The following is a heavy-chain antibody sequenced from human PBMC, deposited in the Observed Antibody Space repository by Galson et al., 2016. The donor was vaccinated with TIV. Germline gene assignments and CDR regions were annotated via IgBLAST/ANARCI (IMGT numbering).Heavy chain of an antibody. Sequence: LRLSCAASGLSVSINYMTWVRQAPGKGLEWVSLISDGGKTFYPDSVKGRFTVSRDNSKNILYLQMNSLRLEATAVYYCARDRIVDATYYYYYFGLDVWGQGTAVAVSS. CDR2: ISDGGKT. CDR1: GLSVSINY. CDR3: ARDRIVDATYYYYYFGLDV. D-gene: IGHD1-26*01. J-gene: IGHJ6*02. V-gene: IGHV3-66*02.